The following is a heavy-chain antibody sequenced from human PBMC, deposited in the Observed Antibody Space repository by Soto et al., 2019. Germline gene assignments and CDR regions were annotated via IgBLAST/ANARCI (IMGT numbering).Heavy chain of an antibody. V-gene: IGHV4-31*03. CDR1: GGSISSGGYY. D-gene: IGHD2-8*01. J-gene: IGHJ3*02. CDR2: IYYSGST. Sequence: SETLSLTCTVSGGSISSGGYYWSWIRQHPGKGLEWIGYIYYSGSTYYNPSLKSRVTISVDTSKSQFSLKLSSVTAADTAVYYCARDRLRYCTNGVCYQDLDAFDIWGQGTMVTVSS. CDR3: ARDRLRYCTNGVCYQDLDAFDI.